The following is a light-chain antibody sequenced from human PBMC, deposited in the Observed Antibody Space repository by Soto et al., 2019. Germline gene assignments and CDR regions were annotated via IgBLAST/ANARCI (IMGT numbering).Light chain of an antibody. CDR3: QKYDIAPRT. CDR1: QDINNY. J-gene: IGKJ4*01. Sequence: DIQMTQSPSSLSASGGDRVTITCRASQDINNYLAWYQQRPGKVPKLLIYAASTLQSGVPSRFSGSGSGTDFTLTISSLQPEDVATYYCQKYDIAPRTFGGGTKVEIK. CDR2: AAS. V-gene: IGKV1-27*01.